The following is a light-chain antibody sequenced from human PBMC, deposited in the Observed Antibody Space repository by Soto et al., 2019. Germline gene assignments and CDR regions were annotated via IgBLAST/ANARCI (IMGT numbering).Light chain of an antibody. CDR3: FSYAGSGTWV. CDR1: ISDVGTYNL. J-gene: IGLJ3*02. Sequence: QSVLTQPASVSGSPGQSITISCTATISDVGTYNLVSWYQQHPGKAPRLMIFEGTKRPSGVSDRFSASKSGNTASLTLSGLQAEDEADYYCFSYAGSGTWVFGGGTQRAVL. CDR2: EGT. V-gene: IGLV2-23*01.